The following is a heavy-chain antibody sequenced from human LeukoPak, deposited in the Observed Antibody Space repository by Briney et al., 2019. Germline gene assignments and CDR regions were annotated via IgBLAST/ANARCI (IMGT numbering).Heavy chain of an antibody. J-gene: IGHJ4*02. CDR2: ISAENGNT. CDR3: ARVHYDSGSYTFDY. D-gene: IGHD3-10*01. CDR1: GYTFINYG. V-gene: IGHV1-18*01. Sequence: GASVKVSCKASGYTFINYGISWVRQAPGQGLEWMGWISAENGNTGYVENLQGRVTMTTDTSSSTVYMELRSLRPDDTAVYYCARVHYDSGSYTFDYWGQGTLVTVSS.